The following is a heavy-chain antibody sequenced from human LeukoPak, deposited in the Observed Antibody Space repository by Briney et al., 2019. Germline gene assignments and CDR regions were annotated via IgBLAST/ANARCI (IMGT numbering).Heavy chain of an antibody. D-gene: IGHD1-26*01. Sequence: GASVKVSCKASGYTFTGYYMHWVRQAPGQGLEWMGWINPNSGGTNYAQKFQGRVTMTRDTSISTAYMELGRLRSDDTAVYYYARRSLRLLATDYWGQGTLVTVSS. V-gene: IGHV1-2*02. CDR1: GYTFTGYY. CDR2: INPNSGGT. CDR3: ARRSLRLLATDY. J-gene: IGHJ4*02.